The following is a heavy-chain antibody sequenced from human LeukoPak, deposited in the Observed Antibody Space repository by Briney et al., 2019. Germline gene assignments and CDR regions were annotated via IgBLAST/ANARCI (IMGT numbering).Heavy chain of an antibody. CDR2: IYYSGST. Sequence: KTSETLSLTCTVSGGSISSGGYYWSWIRQHPGKGLEWIGYIYYSGSTYYNPSLKSRVTISVDTSKNQFSLKLSSVTAADTAVYYCARVLYYDILTGQYYFDYWGQGTLVTVSS. J-gene: IGHJ4*02. CDR3: ARVLYYDILTGQYYFDY. CDR1: GGSISSGGYY. V-gene: IGHV4-31*03. D-gene: IGHD3-9*01.